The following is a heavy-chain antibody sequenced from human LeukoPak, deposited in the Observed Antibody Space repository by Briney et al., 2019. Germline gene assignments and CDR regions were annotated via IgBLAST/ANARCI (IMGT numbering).Heavy chain of an antibody. Sequence: PSETLSLTCAVYGGSFSGYYWSWIRQPPGKGLEWIGEINHSGSTNYNPSLKSRVTISVDTSKNQFSLKLNSVTAADTAVYYCARWGFYYDFWSGYYMTDWFDPWGQGTLVTVSS. CDR3: ARWGFYYDFWSGYYMTDWFDP. D-gene: IGHD3-3*01. CDR1: GGSFSGYY. V-gene: IGHV4-34*01. J-gene: IGHJ5*02. CDR2: INHSGST.